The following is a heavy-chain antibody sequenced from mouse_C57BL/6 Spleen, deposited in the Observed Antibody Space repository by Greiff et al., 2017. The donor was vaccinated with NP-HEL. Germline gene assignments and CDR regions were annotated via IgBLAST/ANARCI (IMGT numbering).Heavy chain of an antibody. V-gene: IGHV5-16*01. J-gene: IGHJ1*03. CDR1: GFTFSDYY. CDR3: ARASHYYGSSHWYFDV. Sequence: EVMLVESEGGLVQPGSSMKLSCTASGFTFSDYYMAWVRQVPEKGLEWVANINYDGSSTYYLDSLKSRFIISRDNAKNILYLQMSSLKSEDTATYYCARASHYYGSSHWYFDVWGTGTTVTVSS. CDR2: INYDGSST. D-gene: IGHD1-1*01.